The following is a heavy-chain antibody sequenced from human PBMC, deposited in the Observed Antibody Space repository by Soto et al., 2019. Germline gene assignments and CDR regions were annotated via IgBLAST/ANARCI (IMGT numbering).Heavy chain of an antibody. CDR3: ARNLLGARQNRPFDP. J-gene: IGHJ5*02. V-gene: IGHV1-69*13. Sequence: SVKVSCKASGGTFSSYAISWVRQAPGQGLEWMGGIIPIFGTANYAQKFQGRVTITADESTSTAYMELSSLRSEDTAVYYCARNLLGARQNRPFDPWRQRTLVTVSS. CDR2: IIPIFGTA. CDR1: GGTFSSYA.